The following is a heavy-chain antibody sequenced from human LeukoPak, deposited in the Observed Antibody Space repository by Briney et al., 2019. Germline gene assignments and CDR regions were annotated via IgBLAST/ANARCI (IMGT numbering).Heavy chain of an antibody. CDR1: GFTFGDYA. J-gene: IGHJ4*02. CDR3: TRDQAVLRYFDWLTPHDY. Sequence: PGGSLRLSCTASGFTFGDYAMSWVRQAPGKGLEWVGFIRSKAYGGTTEYAASVKGRFTISRDDSKSIAYLQMNSLKTEDTAVYYCTRDQAVLRYFDWLTPHDYWGQGTLVTVSS. D-gene: IGHD3-9*01. CDR2: IRSKAYGGTT. V-gene: IGHV3-49*04.